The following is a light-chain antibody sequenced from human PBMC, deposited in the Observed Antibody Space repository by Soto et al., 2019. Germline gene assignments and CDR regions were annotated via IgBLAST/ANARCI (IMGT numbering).Light chain of an antibody. J-gene: IGKJ5*01. CDR3: QQSYSTLIT. V-gene: IGKV1-39*01. CDR2: AAS. CDR1: QSISSY. Sequence: DIQMTQSPSSLSASVGDRVTITCRASQSISSYLNWYQQKPEKAPKLLIYAASSLQSGVPSRFSGGGSGTDFTLTISSLQPADFATYYCQQSYSTLITFGQGTRLEIK.